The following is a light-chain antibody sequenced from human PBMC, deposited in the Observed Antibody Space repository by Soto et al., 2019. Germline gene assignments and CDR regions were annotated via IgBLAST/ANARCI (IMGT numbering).Light chain of an antibody. V-gene: IGLV2-14*01. CDR1: SSDVGGYNY. CDR3: SSYTSSNILV. J-gene: IGLJ3*02. CDR2: EVT. Sequence: QSVLTQPASVSGSPGQSITISCSGTSSDVGGYNYVSWYQQHPGKAPKLMIYEVTNRPSGISNRFSGSKSGNTASLTISGLQPDDEADYYCSSYTSSNILVFGGGTKLTVL.